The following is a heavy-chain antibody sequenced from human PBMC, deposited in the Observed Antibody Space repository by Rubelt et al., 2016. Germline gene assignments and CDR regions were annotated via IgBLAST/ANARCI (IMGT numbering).Heavy chain of an antibody. V-gene: IGHV4-59*12. J-gene: IGHJ2*01. D-gene: IGHD5-18*01. CDR2: IYHSGST. CDR3: ASGYRNWYFDL. Sequence: QVQLQESGPGLVKPSETLSLTCTVSGGSISSYYWSWIRQPPGKGLEWIGEIYHSGSTNYNPSLKSRVTISVEKSKNQFSRKLSSVTAADTAVYYCASGYRNWYFDLWGRGTLVTVSS. CDR1: GGSISSYY.